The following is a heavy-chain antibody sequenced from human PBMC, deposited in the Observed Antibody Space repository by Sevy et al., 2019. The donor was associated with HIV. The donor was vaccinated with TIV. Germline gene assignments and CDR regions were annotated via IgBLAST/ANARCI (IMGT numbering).Heavy chain of an antibody. D-gene: IGHD5-12*01. CDR1: GFTVSSNY. Sequence: GGSLRLSCAASGFTVSSNYMSWVRQAPGKGLEWVSIIYSGGSIYYADSVKGRFTISRDNSKNTLYLQMNSLRAEDTAMYYCARGSGGYDEGYFDYWGQGTPVTVSS. CDR3: ARGSGGYDEGYFDY. CDR2: IYSGGSI. J-gene: IGHJ4*02. V-gene: IGHV3-53*01.